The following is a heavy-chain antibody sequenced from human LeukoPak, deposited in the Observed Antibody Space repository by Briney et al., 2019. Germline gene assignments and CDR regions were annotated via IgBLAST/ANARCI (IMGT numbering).Heavy chain of an antibody. Sequence: ASVKVSCKASGYTFTSYYMHWVRQAPGQGLEWMGIINPSGGSTSYAQKFQGRVTMTRDMSTSTVYMELSRLRSDDTAVYYCARGPRSSDYYYYYYMDVWGKGTTVTVSS. CDR2: INPSGGST. CDR3: ARGPRSSDYYYYYYMDV. J-gene: IGHJ6*03. CDR1: GYTFTSYY. D-gene: IGHD3-10*01. V-gene: IGHV1-46*01.